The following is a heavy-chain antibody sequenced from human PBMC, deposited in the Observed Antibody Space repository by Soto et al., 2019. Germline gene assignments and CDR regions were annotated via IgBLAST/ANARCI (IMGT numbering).Heavy chain of an antibody. D-gene: IGHD6-25*01. J-gene: IGHJ4*02. CDR1: GGSISSGTYY. V-gene: IGHV4-39*01. Sequence: QLLLQESGPGLVKPSETLSLTCGVSGGSISSGTYYWDWIRQPPGEGLEWIGSIHYSGTTYYNPSLKGRINISISASTNQFSLEIYPVTASDTALYCCARRGSHDLGAERAAPDSLGQGTLVTVSS. CDR3: ARRGSHDLGAERAAPDS. CDR2: IHYSGTT.